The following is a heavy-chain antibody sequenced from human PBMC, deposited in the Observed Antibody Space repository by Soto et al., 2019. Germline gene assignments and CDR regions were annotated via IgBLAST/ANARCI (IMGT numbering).Heavy chain of an antibody. V-gene: IGHV4-59*01. J-gene: IGHJ4*02. CDR1: GGSISSYY. CDR2: IYYSGST. CDR3: ARESDYYDSSGYFDY. D-gene: IGHD3-22*01. Sequence: QVQLQESGPGLVKPSETLSLTCTVSGGSISSYYWSWIRQPPGKGLEWIGYIYYSGSTNYNPSLKSRVTISVDTSKNQFSLKLSSVTAADTAVYYCARESDYYDSSGYFDYWGQGTLVIVSS.